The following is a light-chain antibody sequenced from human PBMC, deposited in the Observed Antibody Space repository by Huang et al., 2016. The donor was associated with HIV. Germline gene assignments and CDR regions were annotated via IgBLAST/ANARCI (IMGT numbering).Light chain of an antibody. CDR2: DAA. J-gene: IGKJ4*01. V-gene: IGKV3-11*01. CDR3: QQRSNWPPF. CDR1: QSVRNY. Sequence: EIVLTQSPATLSLSPGERAPLPCRASQSVRNYLAWYQQRPGQAPRLVTYDAANRATCIPARFSGNGSGTDFTLTISRLEPEDFAVYYCQQRSNWPPFFGGGTKVEIK.